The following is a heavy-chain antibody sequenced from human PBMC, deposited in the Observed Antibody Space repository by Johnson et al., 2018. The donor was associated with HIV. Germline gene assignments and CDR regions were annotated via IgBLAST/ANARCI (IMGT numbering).Heavy chain of an antibody. CDR2: FSFDGVYG. Sequence: QEQLVESGGGVVQPGRPERFFCAASGFTFSDYSIYWVRRTPGKGLDWVAIFSFDGVYGESADSVKGRFTISRDNAKNRVYLQMDNLRVEDTAVYYCARGDRGGFDLWGQGTMVTVSS. CDR3: ARGDRGGFDL. CDR1: GFTFSDYS. V-gene: IGHV3-30*03. J-gene: IGHJ3*01. D-gene: IGHD1-14*01.